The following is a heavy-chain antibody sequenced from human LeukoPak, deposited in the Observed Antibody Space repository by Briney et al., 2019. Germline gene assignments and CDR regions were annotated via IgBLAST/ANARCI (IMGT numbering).Heavy chain of an antibody. CDR3: ARGKTYYDFWSGYTNGMDV. D-gene: IGHD3-3*01. J-gene: IGHJ6*02. CDR1: GGTFSSYA. Sequence: GASVKVSCKASGGTFSSYAISWVRQAPGQGLEWMGRIIPILGIANYAQKFQGRVTITADKSTSTAYMELSSLRSEDTAVYYCARGKTYYDFWSGYTNGMDVWGQGTTVTVSS. V-gene: IGHV1-69*04. CDR2: IIPILGIA.